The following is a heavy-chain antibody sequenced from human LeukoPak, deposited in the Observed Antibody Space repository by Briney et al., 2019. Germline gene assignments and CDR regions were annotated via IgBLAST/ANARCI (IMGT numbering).Heavy chain of an antibody. J-gene: IGHJ4*02. Sequence: QPGGSLRLSCAASGFSFRSYAMHWVRQAPGKGLEWVAVISYDGSNYYYADSVKGRFTISRDNSKNTLYLEVNSLRAEDTALYYCARGSNYDFWSDFYPTNYFDYWGQGARVTVSS. V-gene: IGHV3-30*04. CDR3: ARGSNYDFWSDFYPTNYFDY. CDR2: ISYDGSNY. D-gene: IGHD3-3*01. CDR1: GFSFRSYA.